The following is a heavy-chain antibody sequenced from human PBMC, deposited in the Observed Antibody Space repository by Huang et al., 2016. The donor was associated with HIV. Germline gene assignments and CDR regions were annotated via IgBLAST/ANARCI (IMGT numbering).Heavy chain of an antibody. CDR1: GGTFSSYA. J-gene: IGHJ4*02. Sequence: QVQLVQSGAEVKKPGSSVKVSCKAYGGTFSSYAISWVRQAPGQGLEWMGGMIPIFGRANYAQKIKGRVTITADESTSTAYMELSSLRSEDTAVYYCAGTYGSGSYPISVDYWGQGTLVTVSS. V-gene: IGHV1-69*01. D-gene: IGHD3-10*01. CDR2: MIPIFGRA. CDR3: AGTYGSGSYPISVDY.